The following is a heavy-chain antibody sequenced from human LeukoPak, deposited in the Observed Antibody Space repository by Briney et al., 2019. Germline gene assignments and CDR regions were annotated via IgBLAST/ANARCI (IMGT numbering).Heavy chain of an antibody. V-gene: IGHV4-59*01. CDR3: VRDLGSGCYYHAYNWFDP. CDR1: GGSISSYY. Sequence: SETLSLTCTVSGGSISSYYWSWIRQPPGKGLEWIGYIYYSGSTNYNPSLKSRVTISVDTSKNQFSLKLSSVTAADTAVYYCVRDLGSGCYYHAYNWFDPWGQGTLVTVSS. D-gene: IGHD3-10*01. J-gene: IGHJ5*02. CDR2: IYYSGST.